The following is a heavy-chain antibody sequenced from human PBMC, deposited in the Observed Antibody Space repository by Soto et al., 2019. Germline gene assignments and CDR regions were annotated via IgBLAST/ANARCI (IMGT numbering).Heavy chain of an antibody. V-gene: IGHV3-15*01. Sequence: PGGSLRLSCAASGFTFSNAWMSWVRQAPGKGLEWVGRIKSKTDGGTTDYAAPVKGRFTISRDDSKNTLYLQMNSLKTEDTAVYYCTTVIAVAGTIPDYWGQGTLVTVSS. D-gene: IGHD6-19*01. CDR3: TTVIAVAGTIPDY. J-gene: IGHJ4*02. CDR1: GFTFSNAW. CDR2: IKSKTDGGTT.